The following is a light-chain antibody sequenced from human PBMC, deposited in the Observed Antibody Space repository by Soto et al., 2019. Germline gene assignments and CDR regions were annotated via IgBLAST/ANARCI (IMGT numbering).Light chain of an antibody. CDR2: KAS. CDR3: QQYDNDSWT. J-gene: IGKJ1*01. Sequence: DIQMTQSPSTLYASVGDRVIITCRASQSISSWLAWYQQKPGKAPNLLIYKASALKSGVPSRFSRSGSGTELTLTISSLQPDDFATYYCQQYDNDSWTFGQETKVEIK. V-gene: IGKV1-5*03. CDR1: QSISSW.